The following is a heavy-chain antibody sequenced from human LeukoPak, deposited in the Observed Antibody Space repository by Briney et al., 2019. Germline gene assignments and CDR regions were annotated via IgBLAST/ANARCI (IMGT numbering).Heavy chain of an antibody. D-gene: IGHD5-18*01. CDR1: GFTFSSYA. CDR3: AKMITAMVKCYYGMDV. CDR2: ISGSGGST. Sequence: GGSLRLSCAASGFTFSSYAMSWVRQAPGKGLEWVSAISGSGGSTYYADSVKGRLTISRDNSKNTLYLQMNSLRAEDTAVYYCAKMITAMVKCYYGMDVWGKGTTVTVSS. V-gene: IGHV3-23*01. J-gene: IGHJ6*04.